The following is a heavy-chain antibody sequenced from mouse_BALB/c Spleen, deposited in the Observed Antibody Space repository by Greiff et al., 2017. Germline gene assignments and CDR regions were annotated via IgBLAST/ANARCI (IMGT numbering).Heavy chain of an antibody. CDR3: ARHRSAMDY. CDR1: GFTFSSYT. V-gene: IGHV5-12-2*01. CDR2: ISNGGGST. Sequence: EVKLMESGGGLVQPGGSLKLSCAASGFTFSSYTMSWVRQTPEKRLEWVAYISNGGGSTYYPDTVKGRFTISRDNAKNTLYLQMSSLKSEDTAVYYCARHRSAMDYWGQGTSVTVSA. J-gene: IGHJ4*01.